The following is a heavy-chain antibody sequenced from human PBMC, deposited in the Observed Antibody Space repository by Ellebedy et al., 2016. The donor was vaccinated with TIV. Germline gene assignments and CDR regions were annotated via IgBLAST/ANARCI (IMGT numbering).Heavy chain of an antibody. D-gene: IGHD3-10*01. CDR3: ARQAWFGEFGAFDI. CDR1: GYTFTGYY. J-gene: IGHJ3*02. V-gene: IGHV1-2*02. CDR2: INPNSGGT. Sequence: ASVKVSCKASGYTFTGYYMHWVRQAPGQGLEWMGWINPNSGGTNYAQKFQGRVTMTRDTSISTAYMELSRLRSDDTAVYYCARQAWFGEFGAFDIWGQGTMVTVSS.